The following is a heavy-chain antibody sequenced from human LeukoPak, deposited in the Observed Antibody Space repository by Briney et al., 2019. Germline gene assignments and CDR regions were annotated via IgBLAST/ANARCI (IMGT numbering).Heavy chain of an antibody. CDR2: TSSSSSYI. D-gene: IGHD2-2*02. CDR3: ARDLGGIVVVPAAIKENDY. V-gene: IGHV3-21*01. CDR1: GFTFSSYS. Sequence: GGSLRLSCAASGFTFSSYSMNWVRQAPGKGLEWVSSTSSSSSYIYYADSVKGRFTISRDNAKNSLYLQMNSLRAEDTAVYYCARDLGGIVVVPAAIKENDYWGQGTLVTVSS. J-gene: IGHJ4*02.